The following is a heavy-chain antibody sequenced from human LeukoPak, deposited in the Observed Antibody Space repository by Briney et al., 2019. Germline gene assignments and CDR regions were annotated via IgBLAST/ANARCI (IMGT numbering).Heavy chain of an antibody. CDR3: ARIKDSWVQLWHDDAFDI. CDR1: GFTFSRYS. CDR2: ISISSNYI. J-gene: IGHJ3*02. Sequence: PGGSLRLSCAASGFTFSRYSMNWVRQAPGKGLEWVSSISISSNYIYYTESVKGRFTISRDNAKKSLYLQMNSLRAEDTAVYYCARIKDSWVQLWHDDAFDIWGQGTMVTVSS. V-gene: IGHV3-21*04. D-gene: IGHD5-18*01.